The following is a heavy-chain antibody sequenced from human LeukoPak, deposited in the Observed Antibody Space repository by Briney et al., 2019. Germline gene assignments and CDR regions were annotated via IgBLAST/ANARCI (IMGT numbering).Heavy chain of an antibody. Sequence: GASVKVSCKASGYTFTRYFIHWVRQAPGQGLEWMGIINPSGGSTSYAQKFQGRVTMTRDTSTSTVYMELSSLRSEDTAVYYCARDLGGSSFGYTSRLGYYFDAWGQGSLVTVSS. CDR3: ARDLGGSSFGYTSRLGYYFDA. D-gene: IGHD5-18*01. CDR2: INPSGGST. V-gene: IGHV1-46*01. CDR1: GYTFTRYF. J-gene: IGHJ4*01.